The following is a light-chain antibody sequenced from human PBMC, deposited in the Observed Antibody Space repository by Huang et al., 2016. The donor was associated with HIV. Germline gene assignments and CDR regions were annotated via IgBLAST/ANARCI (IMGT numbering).Light chain of an antibody. CDR2: GAS. V-gene: IGKV3-15*01. CDR1: ESVSSS. Sequence: EIVMTQSPATLSVAPGERVILSCRASESVSSSLAWYQQKPGQAPRLLIYGASTRASGVPPRFSGSGCGTEFTLTISSLQSADFAVYYCQQYNNWPPLLTFGGGTKVEIK. J-gene: IGKJ4*01. CDR3: QQYNNWPPLLT.